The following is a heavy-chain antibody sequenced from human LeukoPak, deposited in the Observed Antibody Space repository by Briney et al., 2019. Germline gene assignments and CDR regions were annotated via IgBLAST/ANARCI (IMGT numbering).Heavy chain of an antibody. CDR1: GFTLSSYE. D-gene: IGHD6-13*01. CDR2: ISSRGSTI. J-gene: IGHJ4*02. CDR3: ARELGYSSSFDY. V-gene: IGHV3-48*03. Sequence: PGGSLRLSCAASGFTLSSYEMNWVRQAPGKGLEWVSNISSRGSTIYYADSVKGRFTISRDNAKNSLYLQMNSLRAEDTAVYYCARELGYSSSFDYWSQGTLVTVSS.